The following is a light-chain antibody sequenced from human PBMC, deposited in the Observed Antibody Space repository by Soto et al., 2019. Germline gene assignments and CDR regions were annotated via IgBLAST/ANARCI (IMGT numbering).Light chain of an antibody. V-gene: IGKV3-15*01. J-gene: IGKJ1*01. CDR2: GAS. CDR3: QQCNTWPPT. CDR1: QSVSSN. Sequence: EIVMTQSPATLSVSPGERATLSCRASQSVSSNLAWYQQKPGQAPRLLIYGASTRATGIPARFSGSGSGTEFTLTISSLQSEDFAVYYCQQCNTWPPTFGQGTKVEIK.